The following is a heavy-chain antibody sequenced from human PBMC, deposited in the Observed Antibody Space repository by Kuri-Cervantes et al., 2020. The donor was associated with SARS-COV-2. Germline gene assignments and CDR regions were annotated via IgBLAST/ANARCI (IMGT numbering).Heavy chain of an antibody. CDR1: GGSISSGDYY. Sequence: ESLKISCTVSGGSISSGDYYWSWIRQPPGKGLEWIGYIYYSGSTNYNPSLKSRVTISVDTSKNQFSLKLSSVTAADTAVYYCARVSYDILTGYYLSPTLDYWGQGTLVTDSS. CDR3: ARVSYDILTGYYLSPTLDY. J-gene: IGHJ4*02. CDR2: IYYSGST. D-gene: IGHD3-9*01. V-gene: IGHV4-61*08.